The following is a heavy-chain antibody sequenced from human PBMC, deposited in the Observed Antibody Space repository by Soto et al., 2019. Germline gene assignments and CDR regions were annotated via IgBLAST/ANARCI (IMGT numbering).Heavy chain of an antibody. D-gene: IGHD3-10*01. V-gene: IGHV1-18*01. CDR2: ISTYTGNT. J-gene: IGHJ6*02. Sequence: ASVKVSCKASGYTFTNYDINWVRQAPGQGLEWMGWISTYTGNTNYAQKLQGRVTMTTDTSTSTAYMELRSLRSDDTVVYYCVWVYYYGSGRPTPGGMDVWGQGTTVTVSS. CDR1: GYTFTNYD. CDR3: VWVYYYGSGRPTPGGMDV.